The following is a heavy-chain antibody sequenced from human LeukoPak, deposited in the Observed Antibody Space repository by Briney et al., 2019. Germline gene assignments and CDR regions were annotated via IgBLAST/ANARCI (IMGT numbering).Heavy chain of an antibody. V-gene: IGHV4-4*07. D-gene: IGHD3-3*01. J-gene: IGHJ4*02. CDR3: ARDRFGDLNYFDF. CDR1: GGSISSYF. CDR2: IYTSGST. Sequence: SETLSLTCTASGGSISSYFWSWIRQPAGKGLEWIGRIYTSGSTNYNPPLKSRVTISADKSTNQFSLKLSSVTAADTAVYYCARDRFGDLNYFDFWGQGTLLSVSS.